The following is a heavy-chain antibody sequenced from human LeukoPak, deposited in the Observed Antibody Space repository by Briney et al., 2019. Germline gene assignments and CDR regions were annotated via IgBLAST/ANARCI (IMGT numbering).Heavy chain of an antibody. CDR2: IRYDGSNK. Sequence: GGSLRLSCAASGFTFSSYGMHWVRQAPGKGLEWVAFIRYDGSNKYYADSVKGRFTISRDNSKNTLYLQMNSLRAEDTAVYYCAKGRQQLPPYAFDIWGQGTMVTVSP. J-gene: IGHJ3*02. CDR3: AKGRQQLPPYAFDI. V-gene: IGHV3-30*02. CDR1: GFTFSSYG. D-gene: IGHD6-13*01.